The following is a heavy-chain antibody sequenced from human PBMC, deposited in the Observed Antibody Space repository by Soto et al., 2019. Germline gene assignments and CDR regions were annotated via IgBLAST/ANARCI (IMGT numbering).Heavy chain of an antibody. CDR3: ARDLGAADSSSWYSGFYYFDY. V-gene: IGHV1-2*04. J-gene: IGHJ4*02. Sequence: ASVKVSCKASGYTFTGYYMHWVRQAPGQGLEWMGWINPNSGGTNYAQKFQGWVTMTRDTSISTAYMELSRLRSDDTAGYYCARDLGAADSSSWYSGFYYFDYWGQGTLVTVSS. D-gene: IGHD6-13*01. CDR2: INPNSGGT. CDR1: GYTFTGYY.